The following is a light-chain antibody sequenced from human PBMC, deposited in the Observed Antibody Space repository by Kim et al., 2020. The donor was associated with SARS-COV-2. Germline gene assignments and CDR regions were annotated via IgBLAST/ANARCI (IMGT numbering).Light chain of an antibody. CDR1: KLGDKY. V-gene: IGLV3-1*01. Sequence: SYELTQPPSVSVSPGQTASITCSGDKLGDKYACWYQQKPGQSPVLVIYQDSKRPSGIPERFSGSNSGNTATLTISGTQAMDEADYYCQVWDSSTPVFGGG. J-gene: IGLJ3*02. CDR3: QVWDSSTPV. CDR2: QDS.